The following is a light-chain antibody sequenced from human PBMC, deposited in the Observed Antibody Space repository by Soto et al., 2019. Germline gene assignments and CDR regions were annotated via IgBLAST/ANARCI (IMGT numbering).Light chain of an antibody. J-gene: IGKJ1*01. Sequence: EIVLTQSPATLSLSPGERATLSCRASQYVSTYLAWYQQKPGQAPRLLIYDASNRATGIPARFSGSVSGTDFTLTISSLEPEDFAVYYCQQRGAFGQGTKVDIK. CDR3: QQRGA. CDR2: DAS. CDR1: QYVSTY. V-gene: IGKV3-11*01.